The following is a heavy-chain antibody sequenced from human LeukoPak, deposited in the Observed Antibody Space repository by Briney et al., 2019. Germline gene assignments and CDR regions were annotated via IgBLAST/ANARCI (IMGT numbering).Heavy chain of an antibody. V-gene: IGHV3-23*01. Sequence: SAISGSGDKTYYADSVKGRFTISRDNSKNTLYLQMNSLRAEDTAVYYCAKEKYSNGFFDYWGQGTLVTVSS. D-gene: IGHD6-19*01. CDR3: AKEKYSNGFFDY. CDR2: ISGSGDKT. J-gene: IGHJ4*02.